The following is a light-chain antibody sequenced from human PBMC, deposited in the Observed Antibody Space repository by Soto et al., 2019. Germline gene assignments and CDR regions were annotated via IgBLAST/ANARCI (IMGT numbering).Light chain of an antibody. V-gene: IGKV3-20*01. Sequence: EIVLTQSPGTLSLSPGERATLSCRASESVSSTYLAWYQQKPGQAPRLLIYGASYRATGIPDRFSGRGSGTDFTLPISRREPEDFAVYYCQQYSNSRSLTFGGGTKVEIK. CDR3: QQYSNSRSLT. J-gene: IGKJ4*01. CDR1: ESVSSTY. CDR2: GAS.